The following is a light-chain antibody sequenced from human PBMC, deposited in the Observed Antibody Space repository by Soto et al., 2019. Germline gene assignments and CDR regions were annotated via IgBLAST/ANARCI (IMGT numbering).Light chain of an antibody. CDR2: EVN. CDR1: SSDIGGYNY. J-gene: IGLJ2*01. CDR3: SSYTSTSTIV. Sequence: QSALTQPASMSGSPGQSITISCTGTSSDIGGYNYVSWYQQYPGKAPKLMIYEVNNRPLGVSNRFSGFKSGNTASLAISGRQADDEADYYCSSYTSTSTIVFGGGTKLTVL. V-gene: IGLV2-14*01.